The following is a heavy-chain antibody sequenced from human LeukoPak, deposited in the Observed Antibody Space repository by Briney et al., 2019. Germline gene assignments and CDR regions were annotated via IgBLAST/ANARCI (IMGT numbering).Heavy chain of an antibody. J-gene: IGHJ6*03. Sequence: GGSLRLSCAAAGFTVSNYPMQSVRQAPGKGLEWVAVVSDDGNKKSDADIVKCRFTISRDNSKNTLYLQMNSLRGEDTAVYYCARGQLLLEGHFYYMDVWGEGTRVAVSS. CDR2: VSDDGNKK. CDR3: ARGQLLLEGHFYYMDV. V-gene: IGHV3-30-3*01. CDR1: GFTVSNYP. D-gene: IGHD2-2*01.